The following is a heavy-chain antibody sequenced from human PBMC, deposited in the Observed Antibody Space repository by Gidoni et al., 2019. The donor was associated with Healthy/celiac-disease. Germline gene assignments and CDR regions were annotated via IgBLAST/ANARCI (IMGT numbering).Heavy chain of an antibody. CDR1: GFTFSSSA. J-gene: IGHJ6*02. V-gene: IGHV3-23*01. CDR3: AKELQLWLHYYYYGMDV. D-gene: IGHD5-18*01. CDR2: ISGSGGST. Sequence: EVQLLESGGGLVQPGGSLRLSCAASGFTFSSSAMSWVRQAPGKGLEWVSAISGSGGSTYYADSVKGRFTISRDNSKNTLYLQMNSLRAEDTAVYYCAKELQLWLHYYYYGMDVWGQGTTVTVSS.